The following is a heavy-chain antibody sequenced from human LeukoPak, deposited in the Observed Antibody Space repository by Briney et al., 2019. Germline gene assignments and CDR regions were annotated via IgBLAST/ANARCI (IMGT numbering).Heavy chain of an antibody. CDR1: GYTFTSYD. Sequence: ASVKVSCKASGYTFTSYDINWVRQATGQGLERMGWMNPNSGNTGYARKFQGRVTMTRNTSISTAYMELSSLRSEDTAVYYCARGNSYCGGDCYSFWYFDLWGRGTLVTVSS. CDR2: MNPNSGNT. D-gene: IGHD2-21*02. J-gene: IGHJ2*01. V-gene: IGHV1-8*01. CDR3: ARGNSYCGGDCYSFWYFDL.